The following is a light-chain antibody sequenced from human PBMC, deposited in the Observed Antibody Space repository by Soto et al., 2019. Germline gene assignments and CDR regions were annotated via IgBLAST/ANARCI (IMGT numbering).Light chain of an antibody. V-gene: IGKV1-39*01. J-gene: IGKJ4*01. CDR3: QQSYSTLLS. Sequence: DIELTQSPSSLSASVGDRVTITCRASQSISTYLNWYQQKGGKAPKLLIHGASSLQSGVPLRFSDTGSGTDFSLTIMSLQPEDFATYYCQQSYSTLLSFGGGTKVEI. CDR1: QSISTY. CDR2: GAS.